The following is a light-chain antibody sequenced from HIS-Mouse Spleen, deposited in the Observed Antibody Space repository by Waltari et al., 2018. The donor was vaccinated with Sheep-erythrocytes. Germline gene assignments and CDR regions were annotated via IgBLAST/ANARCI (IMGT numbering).Light chain of an antibody. CDR1: SRDFGSNNI. J-gene: IGLJ3*02. Sequence: QSALTQPASVSWSPGQSLTIPRTGTSRDFGSNNIVSWYQQHPGKAPKLMIYEGSKRPSGVSNRFSGSKSGNTASLTISGLQAEDEADYYCCSYAGSSTWVFGGGTKLTVL. CDR3: CSYAGSSTWV. CDR2: EGS. V-gene: IGLV2-23*01.